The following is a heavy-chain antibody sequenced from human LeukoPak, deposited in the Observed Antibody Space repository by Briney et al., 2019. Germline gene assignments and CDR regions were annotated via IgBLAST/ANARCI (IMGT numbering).Heavy chain of an antibody. CDR2: IFYSGST. CDR1: GGSISTYY. J-gene: IGHJ4*02. V-gene: IGHV4-59*01. CDR3: ARDRWATAFFDY. D-gene: IGHD1-1*01. Sequence: SETLSLTCTVSGGSISTYYWTWIRQPPGKGLEWIGYIFYSGSTNYNPSLKSRVTISVDPSKNQFSLSLNSVTAADTAVYYCARDRWATAFFDYWGQGTLATVSS.